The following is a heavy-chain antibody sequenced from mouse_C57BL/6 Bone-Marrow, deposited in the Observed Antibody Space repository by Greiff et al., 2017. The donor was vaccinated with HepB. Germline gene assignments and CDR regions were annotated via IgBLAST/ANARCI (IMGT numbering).Heavy chain of an antibody. D-gene: IGHD2-4*01. CDR3: AIIYYDYDVYYAMDY. J-gene: IGHJ4*01. V-gene: IGHV2-6*01. Sequence: QVQLKESGPGLVAPSQSLSITCTVSGFSLTSYGVDWVRQSPGKGLEWLGVIWGVGSTNYNSALKSRLSISKDNSKSQVFLKMNSLQTDDTAMYYCAIIYYDYDVYYAMDYWGQGTSVTVSS. CDR2: IWGVGST. CDR1: GFSLTSYG.